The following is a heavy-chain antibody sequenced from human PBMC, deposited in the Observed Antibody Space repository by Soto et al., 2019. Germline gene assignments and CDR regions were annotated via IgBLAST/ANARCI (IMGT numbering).Heavy chain of an antibody. CDR1: GFTFSSYS. Sequence: GGSLRLSCAASGFTFSSYSMNWVRQAPGKGLEWVSYISSSSSTIYYADSVKGRFTISRDNAKNALYLQMNSLRDEDTAVYYCARDARYFYWLDKYYFDYWGQGTLVTVSS. D-gene: IGHD3-9*01. V-gene: IGHV3-48*02. CDR2: ISSSSSTI. J-gene: IGHJ4*02. CDR3: ARDARYFYWLDKYYFDY.